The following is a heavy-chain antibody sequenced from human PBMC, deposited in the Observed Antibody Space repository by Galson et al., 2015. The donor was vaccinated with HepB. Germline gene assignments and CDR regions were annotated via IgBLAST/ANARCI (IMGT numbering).Heavy chain of an antibody. Sequence: SVKVSCKASGYTFTGYYMHWVRQAPGQGLEWMGWINPNSGGTNYAQKFQGRVTMTRDTSISTAYMELSRLRSDDTAVYYCARMLRDGYNFYYFDYWGQGTLVTVSS. CDR1: GYTFTGYY. J-gene: IGHJ4*02. CDR3: ARMLRDGYNFYYFDY. V-gene: IGHV1-2*02. D-gene: IGHD5-24*01. CDR2: INPNSGGT.